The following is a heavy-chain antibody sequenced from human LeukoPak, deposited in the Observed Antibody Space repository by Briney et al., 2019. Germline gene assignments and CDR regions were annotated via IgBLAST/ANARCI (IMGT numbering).Heavy chain of an antibody. Sequence: SGPTLVNPTQTLTLTCTFSGFSLSTSGMCVSWIRQPPGKALVWLARIDWDDDKYYSTSLKTRLTISKDTSKNQVVLTMTNMDPVDTATYYCARDTIFGVVINHYFDYWGQGTLVTVSS. D-gene: IGHD3-3*01. J-gene: IGHJ4*02. CDR3: ARDTIFGVVINHYFDY. V-gene: IGHV2-70*11. CDR2: IDWDDDK. CDR1: GFSLSTSGMC.